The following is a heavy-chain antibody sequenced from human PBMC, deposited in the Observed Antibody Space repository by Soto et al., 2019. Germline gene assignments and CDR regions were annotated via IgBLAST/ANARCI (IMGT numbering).Heavy chain of an antibody. CDR2: INSDGSGT. D-gene: IGHD2-21*02. V-gene: IGHV3-74*01. Sequence: GRPMRLSCGLAGFTFSGYWRHWVRQAPGKGLVWVSRINSDGSGTTYADSVKGRFTISRDNAKNTLYLQMNSLRVEDTAVYYCARGAYCAGDCSFPWGQGTLVTVSS. CDR1: GFTFSGYW. J-gene: IGHJ5*02. CDR3: ARGAYCAGDCSFP.